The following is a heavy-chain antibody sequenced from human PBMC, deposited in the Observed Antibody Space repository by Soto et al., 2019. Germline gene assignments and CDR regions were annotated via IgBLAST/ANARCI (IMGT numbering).Heavy chain of an antibody. J-gene: IGHJ6*03. V-gene: IGHV4-59*01. CDR2: IYYSGST. Sequence: SETLSLTCTVSGGSISSYYWSWIRQPPGKGLEWIGYIYYSGSTNYNPSLKSRVTISVDTSKNQFSLKLSSVTAADTAVYYCARDSLSGADYYYYYYMDVWGKGTTVTVSS. CDR1: GGSISSYY. CDR3: ARDSLSGADYYYYYYMDV. D-gene: IGHD1-26*01.